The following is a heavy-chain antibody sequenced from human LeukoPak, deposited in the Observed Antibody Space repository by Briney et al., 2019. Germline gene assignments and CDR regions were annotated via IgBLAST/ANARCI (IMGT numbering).Heavy chain of an antibody. CDR1: GYTFTTYY. Sequence: ASEKVSCKASGYTFTTYYMHWVRQAPGQGLEWMGIINPSGGSTTYAQKFQGRVTMTRDTSTSTVYMELSSLRSEDTAVFFCARAFTVRSRIDYWGQGTLVTVSS. D-gene: IGHD4-11*01. J-gene: IGHJ4*02. CDR2: INPSGGST. CDR3: ARAFTVRSRIDY. V-gene: IGHV1-46*01.